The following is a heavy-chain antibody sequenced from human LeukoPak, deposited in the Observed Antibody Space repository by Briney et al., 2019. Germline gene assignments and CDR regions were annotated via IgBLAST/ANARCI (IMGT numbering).Heavy chain of an antibody. CDR1: GFTFSSYA. CDR2: ISGSGGST. D-gene: IGHD6-13*01. J-gene: IGHJ4*02. CDR3: ARDSGVGASAGSESFDY. Sequence: GGSLRLSCAASGFTFSSYAMSWVRQAPGKGLEWVSAISGSGGSTYYADSVKGRFTISRDNSKNTLYVQMNSLRAEDTAVYYCARDSGVGASAGSESFDYWGQGALVTVSS. V-gene: IGHV3-23*01.